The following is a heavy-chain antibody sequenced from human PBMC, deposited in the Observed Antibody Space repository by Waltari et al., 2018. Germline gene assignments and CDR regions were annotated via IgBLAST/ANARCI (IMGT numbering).Heavy chain of an antibody. CDR3: AKGGGGTRDGMDV. V-gene: IGHV4-31*01. J-gene: IGHJ6*02. Sequence: QVQLQQSGPGLVKPSQTLTLICTVSGGSMTSEYSYWSWIRQHPGKGLEWIGFIANSGNPYYNPSLKSVVDMSIDTSKNQFSLKVNSVTAADTAGYYCAKGGGGTRDGMDVWGQGTTVTVSS. CDR1: GGSMTSEYSY. CDR2: IANSGNP. D-gene: IGHD2-2*01.